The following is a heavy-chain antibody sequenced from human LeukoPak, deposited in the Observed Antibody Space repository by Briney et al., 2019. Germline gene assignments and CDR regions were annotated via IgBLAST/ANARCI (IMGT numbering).Heavy chain of an antibody. CDR2: IYNGGTV. CDR3: ARASTKSPLRFVLLFDH. Sequence: GGSLRLSCTLSGFNVNRNYMGWVRQAPGKGLEWVSVIYNGGTVHYADSVKGRFTISRDDSKNTLYLQMSHLRAEDTAVYYCARASTKSPLRFVLLFDHWGQGTLVTVSS. V-gene: IGHV3-53*01. D-gene: IGHD3-10*01. J-gene: IGHJ4*02. CDR1: GFNVNRNY.